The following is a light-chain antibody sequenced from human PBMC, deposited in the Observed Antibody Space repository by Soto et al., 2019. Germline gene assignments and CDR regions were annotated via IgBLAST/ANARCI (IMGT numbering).Light chain of an antibody. V-gene: IGKV3-15*01. Sequence: EIVMTQSPVTLSVSPGERATLSCRASQSVSSNLAWYQQKPGRAPRLLIYGASTRATGIPARFSGSGSGTDFTLTISSLQSEDSAVYYWQQYNNWPLTFGLGPKVEMK. CDR3: QQYNNWPLT. CDR1: QSVSSN. CDR2: GAS. J-gene: IGKJ4*01.